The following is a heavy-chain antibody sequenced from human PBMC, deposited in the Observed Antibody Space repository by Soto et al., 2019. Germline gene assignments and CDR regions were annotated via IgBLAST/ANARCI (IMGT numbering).Heavy chain of an antibody. D-gene: IGHD2-2*01. Sequence: GGSLRLSCAASGFTFRSYSMNWVRQAPGKGLEWVSSISSSSSYIYYADSVKGRFTISRDNAKNSLYLQMNSLRAEDTAVYYCARDQDIVVGGGFDAFDIWGQGTMVTVSS. CDR3: ARDQDIVVGGGFDAFDI. J-gene: IGHJ3*02. V-gene: IGHV3-21*01. CDR2: ISSSSSYI. CDR1: GFTFRSYS.